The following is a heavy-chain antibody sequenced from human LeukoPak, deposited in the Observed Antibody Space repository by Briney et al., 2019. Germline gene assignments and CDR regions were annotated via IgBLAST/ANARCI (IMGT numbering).Heavy chain of an antibody. J-gene: IGHJ4*02. CDR2: ISSSSSTI. D-gene: IGHD3-10*01. CDR1: GFTFSSYS. V-gene: IGHV3-48*01. Sequence: GGSLRLSCAASGFTFSSYSMNWVRQAPGKGLEWVSYISSSSSTIYYADSVKGRFTISRDNSKNTLYLQMNSLRAEDTAVYYCARGREFGESDYWGQGTLVTVSS. CDR3: ARGREFGESDY.